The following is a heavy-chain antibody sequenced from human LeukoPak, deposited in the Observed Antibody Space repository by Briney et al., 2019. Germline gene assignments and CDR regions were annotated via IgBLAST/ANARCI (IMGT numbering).Heavy chain of an antibody. J-gene: IGHJ3*02. CDR3: ARDSNSGSYSDDAFDI. D-gene: IGHD1-26*01. V-gene: IGHV4-30-2*01. Sequence: SETLSPTCTVSGGSISSGGYYWSWIRQPPGKGLEWIGYIYHSGSTYYNPSLKSRVTISVDRSKNQFSLKLSSVTAADTAVYYCARDSNSGSYSDDAFDIWGQGTMVTVSS. CDR2: IYHSGST. CDR1: GGSISSGGYY.